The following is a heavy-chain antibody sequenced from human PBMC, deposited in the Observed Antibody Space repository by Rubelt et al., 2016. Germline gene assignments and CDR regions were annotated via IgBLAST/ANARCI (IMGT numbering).Heavy chain of an antibody. V-gene: IGHV3-30*02. Sequence: WVAFIRDDRSNKYYADSVKGRFTISRDNSKNTLYLQMNSLRSEDTAVYYCARSKDTAMVTDADWYFDLWGRGTLVTVSS. CDR2: IRDDRSNK. CDR3: ARSKDTAMVTDADWYFDL. J-gene: IGHJ2*01. D-gene: IGHD5-18*01.